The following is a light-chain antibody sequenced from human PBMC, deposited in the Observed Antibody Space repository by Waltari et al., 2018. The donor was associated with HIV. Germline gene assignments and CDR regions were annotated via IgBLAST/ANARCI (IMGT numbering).Light chain of an antibody. J-gene: IGLJ2*01. CDR2: GNI. V-gene: IGLV1-40*01. CDR3: QSYDSSLSGVV. CDR1: SSNIGAGYH. Sequence: QSVLTQPPSVSGAPGQRVTISCTGGSSNIGAGYHVHWYQQLPGTAPKLLIYGNINRPSGVPDRFAGSKSGTSASLAITGLQAEDGADYYGQSYDSSLSGVVFGGGTKLTVL.